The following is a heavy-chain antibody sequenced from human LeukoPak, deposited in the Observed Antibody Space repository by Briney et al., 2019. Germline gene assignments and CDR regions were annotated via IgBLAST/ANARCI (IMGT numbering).Heavy chain of an antibody. V-gene: IGHV4-39*07. CDR3: ARDGADIAAAGY. CDR1: GGSISSSTYY. J-gene: IGHJ4*02. Sequence: SETLSLTCTVSGGSISSSTYYWGWIRQPPGKGLEWIGSVYYSGSAYHNPSLKSRVTISVDTSKNQFSLKLSSVTAADTAVYYCARDGADIAAAGYWGQGTLVTVSS. D-gene: IGHD6-13*01. CDR2: VYYSGSA.